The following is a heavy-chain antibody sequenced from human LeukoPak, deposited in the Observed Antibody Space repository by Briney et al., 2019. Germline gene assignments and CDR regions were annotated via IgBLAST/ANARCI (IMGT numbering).Heavy chain of an antibody. D-gene: IGHD3-22*01. CDR3: ARDRAGSSGSIPFDY. CDR1: GFTFSSYA. J-gene: IGHJ4*02. CDR2: ISTSSDYI. Sequence: GGSLRLSCAASGFTFSSYAMSWVRQAPGKGLEWVSSISTSSDYIYYADSLKGRFTVSRDNAKNSLYLQMNSLRADDTAVYYCARDRAGSSGSIPFDYWGQGTLVTVSS. V-gene: IGHV3-21*01.